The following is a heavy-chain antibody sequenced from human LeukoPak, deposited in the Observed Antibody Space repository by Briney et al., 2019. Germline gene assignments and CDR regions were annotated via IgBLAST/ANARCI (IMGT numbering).Heavy chain of an antibody. CDR2: ISSSSSYI. D-gene: IGHD2-2*01. CDR1: GFTFSSYS. CDR3: ASWGGLVPAAPYNDY. J-gene: IGHJ4*02. V-gene: IGHV3-21*01. Sequence: EGSLRLSCAASGFTFSSYSMNWVRQAPGKGLEWVSSISSSSSYIYYADSVKGQFTISRDNAKNSLYLQMNSLRAEDTAVYYCASWGGLVPAAPYNDYWGQGTLVTVSS.